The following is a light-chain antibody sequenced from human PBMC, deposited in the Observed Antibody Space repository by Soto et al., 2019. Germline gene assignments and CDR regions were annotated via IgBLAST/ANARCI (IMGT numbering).Light chain of an antibody. J-gene: IGKJ5*01. CDR1: QSISSW. V-gene: IGKV1-5*03. CDR2: KAS. Sequence: DIQMTHSPSTLSASVGDRVTITRRASQSISSWLAWYQQTPGKAPKLLIYKASSLESGVPSRFRGSRSGTEFTLTFSRLQPEDFETYYCLQHNDYPYTFGQGTRLE. CDR3: LQHNDYPYT.